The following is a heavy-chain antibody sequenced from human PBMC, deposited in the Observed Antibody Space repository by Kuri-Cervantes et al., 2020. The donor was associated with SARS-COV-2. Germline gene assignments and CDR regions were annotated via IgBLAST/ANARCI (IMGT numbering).Heavy chain of an antibody. CDR2: ISGSGGST. J-gene: IGHJ4*02. D-gene: IGHD1-26*01. CDR1: GFTFSSSW. Sequence: GESLKISCAASGFTFSSSWMHWVCQAPGKGLEWVSAISGSGGSTYYADSVKGRFTISRDNSKNTLYLQMNSLRAEDTAVYYCTTGPIVGATWGVDYWGQGTLVTVSS. V-gene: IGHV3-23*01. CDR3: TTGPIVGATWGVDY.